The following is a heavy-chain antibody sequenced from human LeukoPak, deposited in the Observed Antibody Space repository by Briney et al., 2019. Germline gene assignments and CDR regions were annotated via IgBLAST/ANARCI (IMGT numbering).Heavy chain of an antibody. CDR1: GCSISSYY. D-gene: IGHD1-26*01. V-gene: IGHV4-59*01. CDR3: ARDRSGSYYHDAFDI. CDR2: LYYSGNT. Sequence: TSETLSLTCTVSGCSISSYYWSWLRQPPGKGLEGVVYLYYSGNTNYNPTLKSRVTISKDTSKNQFSLKLSSVTAADTAVYYCARDRSGSYYHDAFDIWGQGTMVTVSS. J-gene: IGHJ3*02.